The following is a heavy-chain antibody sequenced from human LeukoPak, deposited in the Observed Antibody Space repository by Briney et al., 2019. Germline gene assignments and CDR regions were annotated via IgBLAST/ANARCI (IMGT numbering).Heavy chain of an antibody. CDR3: ARGEDSSSSYAFDI. D-gene: IGHD6-6*01. CDR1: GFTFSSYW. J-gene: IGHJ3*02. V-gene: IGHV3-7*01. CDR2: IKQDGSEK. Sequence: PGGSLRLSCAASGFTFSSYWMSWVRQAPGKGLEWVANIKQDGSEKYYVDSVKGRFTISRDNAKNSLYLQMNSLRAEDTAVYYCARGEDSSSSYAFDIWGQGTMVTVSS.